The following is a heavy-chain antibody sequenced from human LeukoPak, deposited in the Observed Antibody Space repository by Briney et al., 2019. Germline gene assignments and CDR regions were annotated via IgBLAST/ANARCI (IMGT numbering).Heavy chain of an antibody. Sequence: SETLSLTCAVYGGSFSGYYWSWIRQPPGKGLEWIGEINHSGSTNYNPSLKSRVTISVDTSKNQFSLKLCSVTAADTAVYYCARAPNYYYDSSGYIYWGQGTLVTVSS. CDR1: GGSFSGYY. J-gene: IGHJ4*02. D-gene: IGHD3-22*01. V-gene: IGHV4-34*01. CDR3: ARAPNYYYDSSGYIY. CDR2: INHSGST.